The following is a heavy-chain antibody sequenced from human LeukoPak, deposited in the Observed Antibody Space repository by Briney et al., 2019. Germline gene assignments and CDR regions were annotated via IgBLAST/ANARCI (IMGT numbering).Heavy chain of an antibody. CDR3: PKGTDNYDSSGGYYSYGMDV. CDR1: GFTFSSYA. Sequence: GGSLRLSCTVSGFTFSSYAMSWVRHAPGKGLEWVSAFCVCGGSTYYADSVKVRRIISRDNSQHTQYLQINSLRAEDTAVYHWPKGTDNYDSSGGYYSYGMDVWGQGTTVTVS. J-gene: IGHJ6*02. CDR2: FCVCGGST. V-gene: IGHV3-23*01. D-gene: IGHD3-22*01.